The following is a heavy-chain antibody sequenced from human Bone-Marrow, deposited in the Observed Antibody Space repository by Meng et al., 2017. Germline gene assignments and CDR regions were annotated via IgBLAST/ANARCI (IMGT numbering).Heavy chain of an antibody. Sequence: QVKLQESGPGLGKPPQTLSPTWAVYGGSFSGYYWSWIRKPPGKGLEWIGEINHSGSTNYNPSLKSRVTISVDTSKNQFSLKLSSVTAADTAVYYCARVGVVVITPNWFDPWGQGTLVTVSS. J-gene: IGHJ5*02. CDR1: GGSFSGYY. D-gene: IGHD3-22*01. CDR3: ARVGVVVITPNWFDP. V-gene: IGHV4-34*09. CDR2: INHSGST.